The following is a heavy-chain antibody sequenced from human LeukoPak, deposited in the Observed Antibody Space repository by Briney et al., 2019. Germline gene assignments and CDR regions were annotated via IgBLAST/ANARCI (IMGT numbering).Heavy chain of an antibody. D-gene: IGHD2-2*02. Sequence: GRSLRLSCAASGFTFSSYAMHWVRQAPGKGLEWVAIISYDGSNKYYADSVKGRFTISRDNSKKTLYLQMNSLRAEDTAVYYCARDPNPYCSSTSCYTGGYWGQGTLVTVSS. J-gene: IGHJ4*02. CDR3: ARDPNPYCSSTSCYTGGY. CDR2: ISYDGSNK. V-gene: IGHV3-30-3*01. CDR1: GFTFSSYA.